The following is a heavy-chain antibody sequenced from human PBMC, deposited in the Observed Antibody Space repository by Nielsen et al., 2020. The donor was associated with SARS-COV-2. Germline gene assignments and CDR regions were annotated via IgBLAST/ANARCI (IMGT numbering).Heavy chain of an antibody. D-gene: IGHD3-10*01. CDR1: GFTFSSYS. Sequence: GESLKISCAASGFTFSSYSMNWVRQAPGKGLEWVSSISSSSSYIYYADSVKGRFTISRDNAKNSLYLQMNSLRAEDTAVYYCARQPVTMVRGVIADYGMDVWGQGTTVTVSS. J-gene: IGHJ6*02. CDR2: ISSSSSYI. CDR3: ARQPVTMVRGVIADYGMDV. V-gene: IGHV3-21*01.